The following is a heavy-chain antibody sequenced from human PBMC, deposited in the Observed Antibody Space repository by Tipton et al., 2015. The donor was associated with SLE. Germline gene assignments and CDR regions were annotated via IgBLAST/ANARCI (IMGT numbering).Heavy chain of an antibody. J-gene: IGHJ6*03. Sequence: GLVKPSETLSLSCTVSGGSITSSDYYWGWIRQPPGKGLEWIGSIFYSGSTYYNPSLKSRVTISVDTSKKQFSLKVSSVTAADTSVYFCAGRTTYYDTSDAQYFYYMDVWGKGTTVTVSS. CDR1: GGSITSSDYY. CDR3: AGRTTYYDTSDAQYFYYMDV. D-gene: IGHD3-22*01. CDR2: IFYSGST. V-gene: IGHV4-39*01.